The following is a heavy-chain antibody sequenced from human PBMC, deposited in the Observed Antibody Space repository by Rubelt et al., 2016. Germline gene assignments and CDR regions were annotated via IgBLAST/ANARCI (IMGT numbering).Heavy chain of an antibody. Sequence: EVQLEESGGALVQPGESLRISCAVSGFTFDTYWMSWVRQAPGKGLEWVSSISGSGGRTYYAESVKGLFTISRDKAKNSLYLQMNSLRDEDTAVYYCALKTDGDDCGMDGWGQGTTVTVSS. CDR2: ISGSGGRT. V-gene: IGHV3-23*04. CDR1: GFTFDTYW. D-gene: IGHD4-17*01. CDR3: ALKTDGDDCGMDG. J-gene: IGHJ6*02.